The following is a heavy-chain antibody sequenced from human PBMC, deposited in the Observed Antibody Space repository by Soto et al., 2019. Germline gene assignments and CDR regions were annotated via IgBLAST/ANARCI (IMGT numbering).Heavy chain of an antibody. CDR1: GGSISSSSYY. J-gene: IGHJ6*02. V-gene: IGHV4-39*01. Sequence: PSETLSLTCTVSGGSISSSSYYWGWIRQPPGKGLEWIGSIYYSGSTYYNPSLKSRVTISVDTSKNQFSLKLSSVTAADTAVYYCARDFYYYGSGSYYKWNYYYGMDVWGQGTTVTVSS. CDR2: IYYSGST. CDR3: ARDFYYYGSGSYYKWNYYYGMDV. D-gene: IGHD3-10*01.